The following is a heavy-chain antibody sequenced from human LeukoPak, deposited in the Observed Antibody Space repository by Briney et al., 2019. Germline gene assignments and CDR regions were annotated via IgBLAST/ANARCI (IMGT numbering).Heavy chain of an antibody. D-gene: IGHD3-3*01. V-gene: IGHV1-2*02. CDR3: ARLSLWSGYYLFDP. CDR2: INPNSGGT. CDR1: GYTFTGYY. J-gene: IGHJ5*02. Sequence: ASVKVSCKASGYTFTGYYMHWVRQPPGQGLEWMGCINPNSGGTNYAQKFQGRVTMTRDTSISTAYMELSRLRSDDTAVYYCARLSLWSGYYLFDPWGQGTLVTVSS.